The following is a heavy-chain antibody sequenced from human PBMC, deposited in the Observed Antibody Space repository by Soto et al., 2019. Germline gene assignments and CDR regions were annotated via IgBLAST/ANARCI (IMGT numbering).Heavy chain of an antibody. J-gene: IGHJ5*02. CDR1: GFTFSSYG. V-gene: IGHV3-33*01. Sequence: QVQLVESGGGVVQPGRSLRLSCAASGFTFSSYGMHWVRQAPGKGLEWVAVIWYDGSNKYYADSVKGRFTISRDNSKNTLDLQMSGLRAEDTAVYYCARCGTSCYGWFDPWGQGTLVTVSS. CDR3: ARCGTSCYGWFDP. D-gene: IGHD2-2*01. CDR2: IWYDGSNK.